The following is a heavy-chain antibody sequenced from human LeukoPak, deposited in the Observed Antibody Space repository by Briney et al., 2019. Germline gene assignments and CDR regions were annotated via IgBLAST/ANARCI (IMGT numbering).Heavy chain of an antibody. CDR1: GFTFSSYA. CDR2: ISGSGGST. Sequence: PGGSLRLSCAASGFTFSSYAMSWVRQAPGKGLEWVSAISGSGGSTYYVDSVKGRFTISRDNSKNTLYLQMNSLRAEDTAVYYCANHYYDSSGYSHWGQGTLVTVSS. V-gene: IGHV3-23*01. D-gene: IGHD3-22*01. CDR3: ANHYYDSSGYSH. J-gene: IGHJ4*02.